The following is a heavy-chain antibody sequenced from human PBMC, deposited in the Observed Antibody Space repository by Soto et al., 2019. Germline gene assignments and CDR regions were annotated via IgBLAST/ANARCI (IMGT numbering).Heavy chain of an antibody. Sequence: QVQLQQWGAGLLKPSETLSLTCAVYGGSFSGYYWSWIRQPPGKGLEWIGEINHSGSTNYNPSLKSRVTISVDTSKNQFSLKLSSVTAADTAVYYCARSGSVVVAAIVRGARRFDPCGQGTLVTVSS. V-gene: IGHV4-34*01. D-gene: IGHD2-15*01. CDR2: INHSGST. J-gene: IGHJ5*02. CDR3: ARSGSVVVAAIVRGARRFDP. CDR1: GGSFSGYY.